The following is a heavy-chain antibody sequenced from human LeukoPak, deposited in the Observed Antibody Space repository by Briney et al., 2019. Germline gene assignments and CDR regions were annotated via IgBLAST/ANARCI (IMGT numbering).Heavy chain of an antibody. J-gene: IGHJ5*02. D-gene: IGHD3-22*01. CDR3: ARRDYDIGCFDP. V-gene: IGHV4-39*02. CDR2: IYYSGST. CDR1: GGSIRSSSDY. Sequence: PSETLSLTCTVSGGSIRSSSDYWAWVRQPPGKELAWIGGIYYSGSTYYNPSLKSRVTISVGTSKNHFSLNLISVTAADTAVYYCARRDYDIGCFDPWGQGTLVTVSS.